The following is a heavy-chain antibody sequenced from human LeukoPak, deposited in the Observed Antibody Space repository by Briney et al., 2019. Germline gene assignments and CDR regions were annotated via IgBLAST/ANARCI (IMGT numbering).Heavy chain of an antibody. CDR2: IYYSGST. Sequence: SETLSLTCTVSGGSISSYYWSWIRQPPGKGLEWIGYIYYSGSTNYNPSLKSRVTISVDTSKNQFSLKLSSVTAADTAVYYCARDIVVVPAAHYYYYYMDVWGKGTTVTVSS. V-gene: IGHV4-59*01. D-gene: IGHD2-2*01. J-gene: IGHJ6*03. CDR3: ARDIVVVPAAHYYYYYMDV. CDR1: GGSISSYY.